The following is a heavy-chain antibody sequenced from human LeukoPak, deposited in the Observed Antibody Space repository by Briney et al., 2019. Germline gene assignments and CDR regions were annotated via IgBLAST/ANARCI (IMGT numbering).Heavy chain of an antibody. CDR2: INSDGSST. Sequence: GGSLRLSCAASGFTFSSYWMHWVRQAPGKGLVWVSRINSDGSSTSYADSVRGRFSISRDNAKNSLYLQMNSLRAEDMALYYCAKGGGGRLIYYYYMDVWGKGTTVTVSS. CDR3: AKGGGGRLIYYYYMDV. D-gene: IGHD3-16*01. CDR1: GFTFSSYW. J-gene: IGHJ6*03. V-gene: IGHV3-74*01.